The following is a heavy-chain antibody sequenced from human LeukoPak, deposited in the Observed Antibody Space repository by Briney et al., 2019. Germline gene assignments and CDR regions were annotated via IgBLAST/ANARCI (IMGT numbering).Heavy chain of an antibody. CDR2: ISWEGDTT. CDR3: PREPNYVRPTNYFDS. V-gene: IGHV3-43*01. Sequence: GGSLRLSCAASGFTLDDYAMHWLRQAPGKGRKGVALISWEGDTTSYEDSVRGGFTISRDTNKNSLYLQMNSLRTDDTAFYYCPREPNYVRPTNYFDSWGQGTLSASPQ. D-gene: IGHD3-10*02. CDR1: GFTLDDYA. J-gene: IGHJ4*02.